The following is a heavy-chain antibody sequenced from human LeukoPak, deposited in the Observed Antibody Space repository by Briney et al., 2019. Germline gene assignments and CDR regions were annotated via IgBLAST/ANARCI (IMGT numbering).Heavy chain of an antibody. J-gene: IGHJ6*03. CDR3: ARATRGSEDYYYYYYMDV. D-gene: IGHD5-12*01. CDR1: GYTFTSYD. V-gene: IGHV1-8*01. Sequence: GASVNVSCKASGYTFTSYDINWVRQATGQGLEWMGWMNPNSGNTGYAQKFQGRVTMTRNTSISTAYMELSSLRSEDTAVYYCARATRGSEDYYYYYYMDVWGKGTTVTVSS. CDR2: MNPNSGNT.